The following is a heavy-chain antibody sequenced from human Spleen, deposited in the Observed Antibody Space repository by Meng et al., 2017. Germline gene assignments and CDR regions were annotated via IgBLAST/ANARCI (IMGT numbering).Heavy chain of an antibody. J-gene: IGHJ4*02. V-gene: IGHV4-34*01. CDR2: INHSGST. CDR1: GGAFSGYC. CDR3: ARVGYGPVGGDY. D-gene: IGHD5-18*01. Sequence: QVLPQRWGAGLLKPSDTLSLTCSVCGGAFSGYCWSWIRQPPGKGLEWIGEINHSGSTNHNPSLKSRVTISVDTSKNPFSLKLSSVTAADTAVYYCARVGYGPVGGDYWGQGTLVTVSS.